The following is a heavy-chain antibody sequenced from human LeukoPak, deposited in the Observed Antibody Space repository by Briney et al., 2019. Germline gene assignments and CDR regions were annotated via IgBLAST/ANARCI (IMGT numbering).Heavy chain of an antibody. V-gene: IGHV3-7*01. J-gene: IGHJ4*02. Sequence: GGSLRLSCAASGFTFTNYWMSWVRQAPGKGLELVANIKQDRSEKYYVDSVKGRFTISRDNAKNSLYLQMNSLRAEDTAVYYCARVGGIQLWSTLDYWGQGTLVTVSS. CDR1: GFTFTNYW. CDR3: ARVGGIQLWSTLDY. CDR2: IKQDRSEK. D-gene: IGHD5-18*01.